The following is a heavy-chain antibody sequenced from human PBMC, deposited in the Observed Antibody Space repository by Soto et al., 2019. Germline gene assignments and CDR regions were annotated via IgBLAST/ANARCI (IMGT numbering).Heavy chain of an antibody. Sequence: GESLKISCKASDTSYWIGWVRQMPGKGLEWMGIIYPGDSDTRYSPSFQGQVTISADKSISTAYLQWSSLKASDTAMYYCARHSSSWYSLDYYYYGMDVWGQGTTVTVSS. D-gene: IGHD6-13*01. CDR2: IYPGDSDT. V-gene: IGHV5-51*01. J-gene: IGHJ6*02. CDR1: DTSYW. CDR3: ARHSSSWYSLDYYYYGMDV.